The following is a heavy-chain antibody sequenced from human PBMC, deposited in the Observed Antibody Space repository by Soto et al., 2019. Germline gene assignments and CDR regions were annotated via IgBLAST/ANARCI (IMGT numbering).Heavy chain of an antibody. CDR1: GGSISSGGYY. CDR2: IYYSGST. D-gene: IGHD3-10*01. V-gene: IGHV4-31*03. CDR3: ARGSGFEAQSLYFGHNWFDP. J-gene: IGHJ5*02. Sequence: SETLSLTCTVSGGSISSGGYYWSWIRQHPGTGLEWIGYIYYSGSTYYNPSIKSRVTISVDTSKNQFSLKLSSVTAADTAVYYCARGSGFEAQSLYFGHNWFDPWGQGTLVTVSS.